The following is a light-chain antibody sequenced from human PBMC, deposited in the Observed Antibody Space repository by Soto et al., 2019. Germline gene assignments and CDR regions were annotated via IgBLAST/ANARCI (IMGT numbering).Light chain of an antibody. CDR2: AAS. J-gene: IGKJ2*01. CDR1: QSVSNN. CDR3: QHYNKWYT. V-gene: IGKV3-15*01. Sequence: EIVMTQSPATLSVSPRERATLSCRASQSVSNNLAWYQQKAGQAPRLLIYAASTRATGIPARFSGSGSGTEFTLTISSLQSEAFAVYYCQHYNKWYTFRQGTKLEIK.